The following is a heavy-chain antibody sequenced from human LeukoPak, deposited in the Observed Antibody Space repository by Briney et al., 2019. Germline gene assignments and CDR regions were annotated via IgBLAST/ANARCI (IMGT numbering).Heavy chain of an antibody. CDR3: AKGLHFGLDY. CDR1: GFTFSNYG. J-gene: IGHJ4*02. D-gene: IGHD3/OR15-3a*01. CDR2: IRYDGSNK. V-gene: IGHV3-30*02. Sequence: SGGSLRLSCAASGFTFSNYGMHWVRQAPGKGLEWVTFIRYDGSNKDYADSVKGRFTISRDNSKNTLYLQMNDLRPEDTAVYYCAKGLHFGLDYWGQGTLVTVSS.